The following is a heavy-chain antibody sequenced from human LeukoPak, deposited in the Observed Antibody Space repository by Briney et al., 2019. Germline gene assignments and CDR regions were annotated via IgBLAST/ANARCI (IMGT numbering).Heavy chain of an antibody. Sequence: GGSLRLAWAASGFTFSNYGMHWVRQAPGKGLEWVAVIWYEGSNKYYADSVKGRFTISRNNSKNTLYLQMNSLRAEDTAVYYCARDFSGSMDFDIWGQGTMVTVSS. CDR2: IWYEGSNK. J-gene: IGHJ3*02. CDR3: ARDFSGSMDFDI. D-gene: IGHD2-2*01. V-gene: IGHV3-33*01. CDR1: GFTFSNYG.